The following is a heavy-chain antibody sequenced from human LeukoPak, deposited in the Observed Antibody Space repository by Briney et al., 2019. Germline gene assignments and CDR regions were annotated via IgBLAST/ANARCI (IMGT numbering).Heavy chain of an antibody. CDR2: INTDGSST. CDR3: ARTLAALPTAFDI. D-gene: IGHD6-13*01. Sequence: GGSLRLSCAASGFTFSSYWMHWVRQAPGKGLVWVSRINTDGSSTSYADSVKGRFTISRDNSKNTLYLQMNSLRAEDTAVYYCARTLAALPTAFDIWGQGTMVTVSS. V-gene: IGHV3-74*01. CDR1: GFTFSSYW. J-gene: IGHJ3*02.